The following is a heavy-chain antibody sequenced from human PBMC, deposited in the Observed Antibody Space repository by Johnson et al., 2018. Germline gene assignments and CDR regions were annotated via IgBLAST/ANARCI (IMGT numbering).Heavy chain of an antibody. J-gene: IGHJ6*02. CDR1: GFTFSSYW. CDR2: INSDGSST. V-gene: IGHV3-74*01. Sequence: EVQLVESGGGVVQPGKSLRLSCAASGFTFSSYWMHWGRQAPGKGLVWVSRINSDGSSTRYADSVKGRFTISRDNAKNTLYLQMNSLIAADTAVYYCAKEVTWVLPLMDGWGQGTTVTVSS. D-gene: IGHD2-21*02. CDR3: AKEVTWVLPLMDG.